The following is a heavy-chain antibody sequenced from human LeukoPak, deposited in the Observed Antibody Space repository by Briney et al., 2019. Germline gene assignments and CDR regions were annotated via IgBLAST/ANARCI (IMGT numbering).Heavy chain of an antibody. D-gene: IGHD6-25*01. V-gene: IGHV4-39*01. Sequence: SETLSLTCTVSGGSISSSSYYWGWIRQPPGKGLEWIGSIYYSGSTYYNPSLKSRVTISVDTSKNQFSLKLSSVTAADTAVYYCARRRFEQRLDNTQYYYYYYMDVWGKGTTVTVSS. CDR3: ARRRFEQRLDNTQYYYYYYMDV. CDR2: IYYSGST. CDR1: GGSISSSSYY. J-gene: IGHJ6*03.